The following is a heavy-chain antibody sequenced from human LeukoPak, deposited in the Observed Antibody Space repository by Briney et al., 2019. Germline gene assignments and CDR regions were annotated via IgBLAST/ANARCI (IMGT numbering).Heavy chain of an antibody. V-gene: IGHV4-34*01. D-gene: IGHD4-11*01. CDR2: INHSGST. J-gene: IGHJ6*04. CDR1: GGSFSGYY. Sequence: SETLSLTCAVYGGSFSGYYWSWIRQPPGKGLEWIGEINHSGSTNYNPPLKSRVTISVDTSKNQFSLKLSSVTAADTAVYYCATPTTHYYYYGMDVWGKGTTVTVSS. CDR3: ATPTTHYYYYGMDV.